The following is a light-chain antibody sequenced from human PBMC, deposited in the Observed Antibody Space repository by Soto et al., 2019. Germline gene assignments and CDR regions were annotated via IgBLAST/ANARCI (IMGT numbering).Light chain of an antibody. Sequence: DIQMAQSPSSLSASVGDRVTITCRASQSISSYLSWYHQKPGKAPKLLIYGASSLQSGVPSRFSGSGSGTDFTLTISNLQPEDFATYYCHQTYSDPWTFGQGTKVEIK. CDR3: HQTYSDPWT. J-gene: IGKJ1*01. CDR1: QSISSY. CDR2: GAS. V-gene: IGKV1-39*01.